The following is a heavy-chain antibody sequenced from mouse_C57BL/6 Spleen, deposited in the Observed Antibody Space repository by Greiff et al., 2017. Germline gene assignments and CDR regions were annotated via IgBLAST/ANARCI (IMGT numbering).Heavy chain of an antibody. CDR2: IDPENGDT. D-gene: IGHD1-1*01. Sequence: EVQLQQSGAELVRPGASVKLSCTASGFNIKDAYMHWVKQRPEQGLEWIGWIDPENGDTEYASKFQGKATITADTSSNTAYLQLSSLTSEDTAVYYCTTYDYGSSYGYFDYWGQGTTLTVSS. CDR3: TTYDYGSSYGYFDY. V-gene: IGHV14-4*01. J-gene: IGHJ2*01. CDR1: GFNIKDAY.